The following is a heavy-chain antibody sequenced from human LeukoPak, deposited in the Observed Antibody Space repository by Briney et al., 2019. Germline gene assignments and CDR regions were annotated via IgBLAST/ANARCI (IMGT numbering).Heavy chain of an antibody. D-gene: IGHD3-22*01. CDR3: AKDQDYYDSSGHDY. CDR2: IRYDGRNK. Sequence: GGSLRLSCTTSGFTFGDYAMNWVRQAPGKGLEWVAFIRYDGRNKYYADSVKGRFTISRDNSKNTLYLQMNSLRAEDTAVYYCAKDQDYYDSSGHDYWGQGTLVTVSS. V-gene: IGHV3-30*02. J-gene: IGHJ4*02. CDR1: GFTFGDYA.